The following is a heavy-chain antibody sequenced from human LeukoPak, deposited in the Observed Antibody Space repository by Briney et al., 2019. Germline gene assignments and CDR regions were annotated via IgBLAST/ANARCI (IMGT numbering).Heavy chain of an antibody. CDR3: ARDKGIEEKKFDY. Sequence: GGSLRLSCAASGFTVSSNYMSWVRQAPGKGLEWVSGMNWNGVTTAYGDSVKGRFSISRDNAKNSLYLQMNSLRAEDTALYYCARDKGIEEKKFDYWGQGTLVTVSS. CDR2: MNWNGVTT. V-gene: IGHV3-20*04. D-gene: IGHD2-15*01. J-gene: IGHJ4*02. CDR1: GFTVSSNY.